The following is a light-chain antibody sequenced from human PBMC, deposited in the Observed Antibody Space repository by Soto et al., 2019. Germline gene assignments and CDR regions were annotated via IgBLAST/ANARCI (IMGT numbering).Light chain of an antibody. V-gene: IGKV1-39*01. Sequence: DIQMTQSPSSLSASVGDRVTITCRASQSISSHLNWYQQKSGKAPKLLIYAASSLQSGVPSRFSGSESRTDFTLTISSLQPEDFATYYCQQSYSTPLTFGGGTKVDIK. CDR1: QSISSH. CDR2: AAS. CDR3: QQSYSTPLT. J-gene: IGKJ4*01.